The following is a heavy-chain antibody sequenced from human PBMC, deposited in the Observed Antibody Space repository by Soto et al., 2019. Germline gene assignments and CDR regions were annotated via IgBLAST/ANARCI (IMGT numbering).Heavy chain of an antibody. V-gene: IGHV4-39*01. J-gene: IGHJ4*02. Sequence: TSDTLSLTCTVSGGSLSSGGYYWSWIRQHPGKGLEWIGYIYYSGSTYYNPSLKSRVTISVDTSKNQFSLNLSSVTASDTAVYYCARAYGTTLLDYWGQGTLVTSPQ. CDR2: IYYSGST. CDR1: GGSLSSGGYY. D-gene: IGHD4-17*01. CDR3: ARAYGTTLLDY.